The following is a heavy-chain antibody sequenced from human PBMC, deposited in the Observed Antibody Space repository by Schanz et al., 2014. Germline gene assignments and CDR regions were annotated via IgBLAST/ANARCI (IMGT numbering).Heavy chain of an antibody. CDR1: GFNVGNNY. CDR2: IYSRGGT. V-gene: IGHV3-66*01. J-gene: IGHJ4*02. CDR3: ARDRVGASSYFDY. Sequence: EVQLEVSGGGLVQPGGSLRLSCEASGFNVGNNYMSWVRQPPGKGLECISIIYSRGGTFHADSVKGRFTISRDKSKNTLYLQMNNLRAEDTAVYYCARDRVGASSYFDYWGQGTLVTVSS. D-gene: IGHD1-26*01.